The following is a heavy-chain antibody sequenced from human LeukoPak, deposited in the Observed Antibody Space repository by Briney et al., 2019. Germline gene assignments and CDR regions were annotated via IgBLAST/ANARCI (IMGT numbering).Heavy chain of an antibody. J-gene: IGHJ4*02. CDR3: ARPQTFYYGSGSYYDY. CDR2: ITATSGSS. CDR1: GITFNTFA. V-gene: IGHV3-23*01. D-gene: IGHD3-10*01. Sequence: GGSLRLSCATSGITFNTFAMTWVRQTPGTGLEWVSTITATSGSSYYADSVRGRFTISRDNSKSTLFLQMNSLRAEDTAVYYCARPQTFYYGSGSYYDYWGQGTLVTVSS.